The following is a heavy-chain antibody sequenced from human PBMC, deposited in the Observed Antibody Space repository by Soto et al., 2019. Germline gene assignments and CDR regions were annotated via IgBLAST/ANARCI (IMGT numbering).Heavy chain of an antibody. Sequence: SETLSLTCTVSGGSISSDDHYWSWIRQPPGKGLEWIGYIYYTGSTNYNPSLESRVTISVDTSRNQFSLKVNSVTAADTAVYYCARDRSNSPDFFDFWGQGTLVTVSS. J-gene: IGHJ4*02. CDR3: ARDRSNSPDFFDF. V-gene: IGHV4-30-4*01. CDR1: GGSISSDDHY. D-gene: IGHD6-6*01. CDR2: IYYTGST.